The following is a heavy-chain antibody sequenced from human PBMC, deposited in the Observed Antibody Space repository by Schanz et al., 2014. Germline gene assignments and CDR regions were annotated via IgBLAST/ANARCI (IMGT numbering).Heavy chain of an antibody. Sequence: QVQLQESGPGLVKPSETLSLTCTISGVSITNNYWAWVRQPAGKGLEWIGRIYSNGISHYNPSLESRVTMSVDTSKNKFSLNLTPVTPADTAIYYCVRVKGEHSGHDYIVYWGQGIQVTVSP. CDR1: GVSITNNY. D-gene: IGHD5-12*01. V-gene: IGHV4-4*07. CDR3: VRVKGEHSGHDYIVY. CDR2: IYSNGIS. J-gene: IGHJ4*02.